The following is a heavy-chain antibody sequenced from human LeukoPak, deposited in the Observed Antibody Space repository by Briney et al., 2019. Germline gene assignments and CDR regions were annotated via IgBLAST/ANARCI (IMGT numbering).Heavy chain of an antibody. D-gene: IGHD3-22*01. Sequence: PSETLSLTCTVSGGSISSSSYYWGWIRQPPGKGLKWIGSIYYSGSTYYNPSLKSRVTISVDTSKNQFSLKLSSVTAADTAVYYCARDEYYYDSSAYLDYWGQGTLVTVSS. CDR2: IYYSGST. CDR3: ARDEYYYDSSAYLDY. V-gene: IGHV4-39*02. J-gene: IGHJ4*02. CDR1: GGSISSSSYY.